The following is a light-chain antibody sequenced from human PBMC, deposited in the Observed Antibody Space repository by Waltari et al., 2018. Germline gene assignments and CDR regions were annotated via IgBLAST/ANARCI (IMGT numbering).Light chain of an antibody. V-gene: IGKV1-5*03. Sequence: DIQMTQSPSTLSASVGDRFTITCRASQSISNWLAWYQQKPGKPPKLLIYKASTLESGLPSRFSGSGSGTEFTLTISSLQPDDFATYYCQQYNSYSLLTFGGGTKVEIK. CDR1: QSISNW. J-gene: IGKJ4*01. CDR3: QQYNSYSLLT. CDR2: KAS.